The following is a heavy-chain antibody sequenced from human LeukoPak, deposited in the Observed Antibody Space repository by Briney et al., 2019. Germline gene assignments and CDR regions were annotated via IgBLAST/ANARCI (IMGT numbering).Heavy chain of an antibody. CDR2: VSYDGFTT. CDR1: GFTFSNYG. J-gene: IGHJ4*02. Sequence: PGGSLRLSCAASGFTFSNYGMHWVRQAPGKGLEWVAVVSYDGFTTYYADSAKGRFTISRDNSKNTVSLQMNRLRLDDTALYYCARDRWGLWGTKGPSYFDHWGQGTPVTVSS. D-gene: IGHD2-21*02. V-gene: IGHV3-30*03. CDR3: ARDRWGLWGTKGPSYFDH.